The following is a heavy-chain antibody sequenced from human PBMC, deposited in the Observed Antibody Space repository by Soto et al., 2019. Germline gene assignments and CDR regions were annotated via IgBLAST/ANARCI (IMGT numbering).Heavy chain of an antibody. J-gene: IGHJ5*02. Sequence: LSLTCTVSGGSISSGDYYWSWIRQPPGKGLEWIGYIYYSGSTYYNPSLKSRVTISVDTSKNQFSLKLSSVTAADTAVYYCARETVDYYDSSGSVYNWFDPWGQGTLVTVSS. CDR1: GGSISSGDYY. V-gene: IGHV4-30-4*01. D-gene: IGHD3-22*01. CDR3: ARETVDYYDSSGSVYNWFDP. CDR2: IYYSGST.